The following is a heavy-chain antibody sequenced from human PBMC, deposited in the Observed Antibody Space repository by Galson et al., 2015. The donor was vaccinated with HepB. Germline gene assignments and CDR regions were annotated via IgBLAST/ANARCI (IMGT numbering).Heavy chain of an antibody. D-gene: IGHD6-19*01. CDR3: AKDGIAVDGYYFDY. V-gene: IGHV3-30-3*01. Sequence: SLRLSCAASGFTFSSYAMHWVRQAPGKGLEWVAVISYDGSNKYYADSVKGRFTISRDDSKNTLYLQMNSLRAEDTAVYYCAKDGIAVDGYYFDYWGQGTLVTVSS. CDR1: GFTFSSYA. J-gene: IGHJ4*02. CDR2: ISYDGSNK.